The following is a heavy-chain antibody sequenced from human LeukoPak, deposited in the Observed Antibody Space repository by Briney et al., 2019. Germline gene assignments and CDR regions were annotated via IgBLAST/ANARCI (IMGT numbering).Heavy chain of an antibody. Sequence: GSLRLSCAASGFTVSSNYMNWIRQPPGKGLEWIGEINHSGSTNYNPSLKSRVTISVDTSKNQFSLKLSSVTAADTAVYYCARVFDSWGQGTLVTVSS. J-gene: IGHJ4*02. CDR2: INHSGST. CDR3: ARVFDS. CDR1: GFTVSSNY. V-gene: IGHV4-34*01.